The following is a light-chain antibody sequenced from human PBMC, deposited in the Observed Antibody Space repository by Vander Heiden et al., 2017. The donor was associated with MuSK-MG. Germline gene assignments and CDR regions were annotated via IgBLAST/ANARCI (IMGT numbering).Light chain of an antibody. V-gene: IGLV2-11*01. CDR1: SSDVGGYNY. Sequence: QSALTQPRSVSGSPGQSVTISCTGTSSDVGGYNYVSWYQQHPGNAPKLMIYDVSRRPSVVPGRFSGSKSGTTAFLTISGLQAEDDADYYCSSYASSYTLEFGGGTKLTVL. CDR3: SSYASSYTLE. J-gene: IGLJ2*01. CDR2: DVS.